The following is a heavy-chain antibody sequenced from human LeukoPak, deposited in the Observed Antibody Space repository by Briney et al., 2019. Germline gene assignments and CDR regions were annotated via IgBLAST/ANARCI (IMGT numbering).Heavy chain of an antibody. CDR2: INHSGHT. J-gene: IGHJ4*02. D-gene: IGHD6-6*01. V-gene: IGHV4-34*01. CDR3: ARHAYSSWGSFDY. CDR1: GGSLSGYY. Sequence: SETLSLTCAVYGGSLSGYYWSWIRQPPGQGLEWIGEINHSGHTNYNPSLKSRVARSVDTSKNQFSLKLRSVTAADTAVYYCARHAYSSWGSFDYWGQGTLVTVSS.